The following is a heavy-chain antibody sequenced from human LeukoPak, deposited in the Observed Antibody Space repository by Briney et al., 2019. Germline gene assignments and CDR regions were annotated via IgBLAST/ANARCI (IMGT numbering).Heavy chain of an antibody. D-gene: IGHD2-15*01. CDR2: ISGSGGST. J-gene: IGHJ2*01. CDR3: ACSGYCSGGSCYLRYWYFDL. Sequence: PGGSLRLSCTASGFSFSGYAMSWVRQAPGKGPEWVSAISGSGGSTNYADSVKGRFTISRDNSKNTLYLQMNSLRAEDTAVYYCACSGYCSGGSCYLRYWYFDLWGRGTLVTVSS. V-gene: IGHV3-23*01. CDR1: GFSFSGYA.